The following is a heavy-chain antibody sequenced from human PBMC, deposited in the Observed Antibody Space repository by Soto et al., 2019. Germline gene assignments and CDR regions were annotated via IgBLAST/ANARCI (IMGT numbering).Heavy chain of an antibody. V-gene: IGHV4-34*01. D-gene: IGHD3-3*01. J-gene: IGHJ6*02. CDR1: GGSFSGYY. CDR2: INHSGST. Sequence: PSETLSLTCAVYGGSFSGYYWRWIRQPPGKGLEWIGEINHSGSTNYNPYLKSRVTISVDTSNNQFSLKLSSVTAADTAVYYCARSFVMDFWSGYSRYYYYGMDVWGQGTTFTVPS. CDR3: ARSFVMDFWSGYSRYYYYGMDV.